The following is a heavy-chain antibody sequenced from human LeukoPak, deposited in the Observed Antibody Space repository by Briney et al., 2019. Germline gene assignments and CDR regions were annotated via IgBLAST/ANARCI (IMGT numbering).Heavy chain of an antibody. V-gene: IGHV1-69-2*01. Sequence: VKVSCKVSGYNFRNYNIHWVQQAPGKGFRWMGRVNPKDGETVYADKFQGRITMTADRSTETASVELSSLTSEDTAISYCVKGAYWNYGDKNWFDSWGQGTLVTVSS. D-gene: IGHD1-7*01. CDR2: VNPKDGET. CDR1: GYNFRNYN. CDR3: VKGAYWNYGDKNWFDS. J-gene: IGHJ5*01.